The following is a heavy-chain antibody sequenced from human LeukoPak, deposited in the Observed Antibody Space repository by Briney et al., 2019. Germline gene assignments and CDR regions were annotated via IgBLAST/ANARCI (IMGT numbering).Heavy chain of an antibody. D-gene: IGHD3-9*01. CDR1: GFTFSDYY. Sequence: PGGSLRLSCAASGFTFSDYYMSWIRQAPGKGLEWVSYISSSGSTIYYADSVKGRFTISRDNAKNSLYLQMNSLRAEDTAVYYCARDRSQYYDILTGINWFDHWGQGTLVTVSS. CDR3: ARDRSQYYDILTGINWFDH. CDR2: ISSSGSTI. V-gene: IGHV3-11*04. J-gene: IGHJ5*02.